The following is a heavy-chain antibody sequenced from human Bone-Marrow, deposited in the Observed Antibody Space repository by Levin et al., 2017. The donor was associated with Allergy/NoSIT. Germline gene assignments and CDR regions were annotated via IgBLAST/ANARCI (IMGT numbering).Heavy chain of an antibody. CDR3: ARSIAAADYNWFDP. Sequence: GESLKISCKASGYTFTGYHIHWVRQAPGQGLEWMGWINPNSGGTYYAQKFQGRVTMTRDTSISTAYMDLSNLRSGDTAIYYCARSIAAADYNWFDPWGQGTLVTVSS. J-gene: IGHJ5*02. CDR2: INPNSGGT. CDR1: GYTFTGYH. V-gene: IGHV1-2*02. D-gene: IGHD6-13*01.